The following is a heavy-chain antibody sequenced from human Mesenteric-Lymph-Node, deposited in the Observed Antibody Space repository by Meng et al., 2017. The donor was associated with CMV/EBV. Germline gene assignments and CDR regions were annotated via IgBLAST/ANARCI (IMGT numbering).Heavy chain of an antibody. CDR1: GFTFSGHA. D-gene: IGHD1-26*01. Sequence: GESLKISCAASGFTFSGHAMSWVRQAPGKGLEWVSGISGSGGSIYYADSVKGRFTVSRDNFKNTVYLEMDSLRAEDTAVYYCAKGRAEYSGSYLGEHWGQGTLVTVSS. CDR2: ISGSGGSI. J-gene: IGHJ4*02. V-gene: IGHV3-23*01. CDR3: AKGRAEYSGSYLGEH.